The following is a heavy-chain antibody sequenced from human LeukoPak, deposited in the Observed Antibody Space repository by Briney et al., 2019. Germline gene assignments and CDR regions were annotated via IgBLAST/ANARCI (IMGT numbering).Heavy chain of an antibody. Sequence: GGSLRLSCAASGFIFRDYEMYWVRQAPGKGLVWVSRILADGTTTMYADSVKGRFTISRDNAKNTLYLQMNSLRAEDTAAYYCARGNYGFDYWGQGTLVIVSS. V-gene: IGHV3-74*03. CDR3: ARGNYGFDY. D-gene: IGHD1-7*01. CDR2: ILADGTTT. CDR1: GFIFRDYE. J-gene: IGHJ4*02.